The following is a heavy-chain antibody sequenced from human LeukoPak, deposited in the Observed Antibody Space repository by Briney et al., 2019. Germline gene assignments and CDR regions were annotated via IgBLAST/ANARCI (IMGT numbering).Heavy chain of an antibody. Sequence: EASVKVSCKASGYTFTGYYMHWVRQAPGQGLEWMGWINPNSGGTNYAQKFQGRVTMTRDTSISTAYMELSRLRSDGTAAYYCARVDVDTAMVTWVDPWGQGTLVTVSS. V-gene: IGHV1-2*02. D-gene: IGHD5-18*01. CDR3: ARVDVDTAMVTWVDP. CDR2: INPNSGGT. J-gene: IGHJ5*02. CDR1: GYTFTGYY.